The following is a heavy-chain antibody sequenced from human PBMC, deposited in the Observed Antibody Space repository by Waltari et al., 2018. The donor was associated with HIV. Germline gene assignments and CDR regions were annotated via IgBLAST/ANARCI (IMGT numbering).Heavy chain of an antibody. CDR2: ISYDGSNK. J-gene: IGHJ6*02. Sequence: QVQLVESGGGVVQPGRSLRLSCAASGFTFSSYAMHWVRQAPGKGLAWVAVISYDGSNKYYADSVKGRFTISRDNSKNTLYLQMNSLRAEDTAVYYCARDIRLGYCSGGSCYLYGMDVWGQGTTVTVSS. CDR1: GFTFSSYA. D-gene: IGHD2-15*01. V-gene: IGHV3-30*04. CDR3: ARDIRLGYCSGGSCYLYGMDV.